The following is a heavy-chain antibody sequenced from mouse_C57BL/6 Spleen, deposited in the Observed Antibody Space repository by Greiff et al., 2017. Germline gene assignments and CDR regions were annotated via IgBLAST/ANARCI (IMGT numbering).Heavy chain of an antibody. Sequence: EVKLQESGPGLVKPSQSLSLTCSVTCYSITSGYYWNWIRQFPGNKLEWMGYISYDGSNNYNPSLKNRISITRDTSKNQFFLKLNSVTTEDTATYYCARDRRTDFDVWGTGTTVTVSS. CDR2: ISYDGSN. CDR3: ARDRRTDFDV. V-gene: IGHV3-6*01. J-gene: IGHJ1*03. CDR1: CYSITSGYY.